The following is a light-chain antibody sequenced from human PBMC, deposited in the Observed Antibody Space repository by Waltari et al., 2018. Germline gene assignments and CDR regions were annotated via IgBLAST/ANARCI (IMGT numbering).Light chain of an antibody. CDR1: SSNIGAGFD. CDR3: QSYDSTLTVHYV. V-gene: IGLV1-40*01. J-gene: IGLJ1*01. Sequence: QSVLTQPPSVSGAPGQRVTISCTGNSSNIGAGFDVHWYQQLPGTAPKLLISSNTNRPSGFPHRFSASKSGTSASLAITGLQAEDEADYYCQSYDSTLTVHYVFGAGTKVTVL. CDR2: SNT.